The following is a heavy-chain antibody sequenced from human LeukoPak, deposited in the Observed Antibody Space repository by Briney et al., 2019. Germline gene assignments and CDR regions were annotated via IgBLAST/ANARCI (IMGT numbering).Heavy chain of an antibody. Sequence: VASVKVSCKASGGTFSSYAISWVRQAPGQGLEWMGGIIPIFGTANYAQKFQGRVTITTDESTSTAYMELSSLRSEDTAVYYCASSLRFLEWLPKEGYYFDYWGQGTLVTVSS. CDR3: ASSLRFLEWLPKEGYYFDY. J-gene: IGHJ4*02. D-gene: IGHD3-3*01. V-gene: IGHV1-69*05. CDR1: GGTFSSYA. CDR2: IIPIFGTA.